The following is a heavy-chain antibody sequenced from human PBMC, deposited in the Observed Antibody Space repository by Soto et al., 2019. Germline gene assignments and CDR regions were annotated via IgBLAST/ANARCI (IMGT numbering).Heavy chain of an antibody. V-gene: IGHV3-30-3*01. Sequence: GGSLRLSCAASGFTFSSYAMHWVRQAPGKGLEWVAVISYDGSNKYYADSVKGRFTISRDNSKNTLYLQMNSLRAEDTAVYYCARXAYGSGSYYPLLGYFDYWGPGTLVTVSS. CDR2: ISYDGSNK. CDR3: ARXAYGSGSYYPLLGYFDY. CDR1: GFTFSSYA. J-gene: IGHJ4*02. D-gene: IGHD3-10*01.